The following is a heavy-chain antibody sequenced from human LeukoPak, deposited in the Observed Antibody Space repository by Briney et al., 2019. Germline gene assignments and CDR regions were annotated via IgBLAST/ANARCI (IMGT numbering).Heavy chain of an antibody. CDR2: ISSRGTTI. J-gene: IGHJ4*02. CDR3: ARGQSVGWEIGVCDF. CDR1: GFSFSDYY. D-gene: IGHD1-26*01. Sequence: GGSLRLSCAASGFSFSDYYVSWIRQAPGKGLECVSYISSRGTTIYYADSVKGRFTISRDDSRNTLYLQMTSLRAEDTAVYYCARGQSVGWEIGVCDFWGQGSLVTVAS. V-gene: IGHV3-11*04.